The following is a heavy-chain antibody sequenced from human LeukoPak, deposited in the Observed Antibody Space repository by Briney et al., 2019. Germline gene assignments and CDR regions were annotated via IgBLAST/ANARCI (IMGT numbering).Heavy chain of an antibody. CDR3: ARGSPVIPAATVFDP. V-gene: IGHV3-30*01. D-gene: IGHD2-2*01. J-gene: IGHJ5*02. Sequence: GGSLRLSCAASGFTFSSYAMHWVRQAPGKGLEWVAVISYDGSSKYYADSVKGRFTISRDNSKNTLYLQMNSLRAEDTAVYYCARGSPVIPAATVFDPWGQGTLVTVSS. CDR1: GFTFSSYA. CDR2: ISYDGSSK.